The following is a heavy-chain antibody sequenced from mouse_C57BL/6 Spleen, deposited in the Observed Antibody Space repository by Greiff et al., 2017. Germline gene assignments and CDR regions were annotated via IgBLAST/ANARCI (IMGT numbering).Heavy chain of an antibody. V-gene: IGHV7-3*01. D-gene: IGHD4-1*01. CDR3: ARSSWGGGRYYFDY. J-gene: IGHJ2*01. Sequence: EVQLVESGGGLVQPGGSLSLSCAASGFTFTDYYMSWVRQPPGTALEWLGFIRNKANGYTTEYSASVKGRFTISRDNSQSILYLQMNALRAEDSATYCFARSSWGGGRYYFDYWGQGTTLTVSS. CDR1: GFTFTDYY. CDR2: IRNKANGYTT.